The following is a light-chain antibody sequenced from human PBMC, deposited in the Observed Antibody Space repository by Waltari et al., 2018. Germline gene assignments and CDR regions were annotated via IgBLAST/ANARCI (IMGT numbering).Light chain of an antibody. CDR2: HAS. CDR1: QDISSY. CDR3: QIGQT. V-gene: IGKV1-27*01. Sequence: DPQLTQSPSSLSASAGDRVTITCRASQDISSYLAWYQQKPGKVPKLLIYHASTLQSGVPSRFSGSGSGTDFTLTISSLQPEDVATYYCQIGQTFGQGTKVEIK. J-gene: IGKJ1*01.